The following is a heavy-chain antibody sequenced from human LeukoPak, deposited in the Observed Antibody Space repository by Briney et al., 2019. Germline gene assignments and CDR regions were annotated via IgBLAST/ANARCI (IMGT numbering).Heavy chain of an antibody. CDR2: INHSGSA. CDR3: ARGSDTAAGLY. J-gene: IGHJ4*02. CDR1: GGSFIGYY. D-gene: IGHD6-13*01. V-gene: IGHV4-34*01. Sequence: SETLSLTCAVYGGSFIGYYWRWIRQPPRKRLEWIGEINHSGSANYNPSLKSRFSISVDSPKNQFPLKVSSVTAADTAVYYWARGSDTAAGLYWGQGTLVTVSS.